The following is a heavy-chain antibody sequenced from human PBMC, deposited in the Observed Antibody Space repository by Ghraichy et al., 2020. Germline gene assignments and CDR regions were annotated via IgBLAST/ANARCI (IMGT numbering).Heavy chain of an antibody. CDR3: AKCDDTAMAYYGMDV. CDR1: GFIFTNYG. D-gene: IGHD5-18*01. J-gene: IGHJ6*02. CDR2: ISYDGSDI. V-gene: IGHV3-30*18. Sequence: GGSLRLSCAASGFIFTNYGMHWVRQAPDKGLQWVALISYDGSDIYYADSVKSRFTISRDNSKDTVYLQMNSLRVEDTAVYYCAKCDDTAMAYYGMDVWGQGTTVAVSS.